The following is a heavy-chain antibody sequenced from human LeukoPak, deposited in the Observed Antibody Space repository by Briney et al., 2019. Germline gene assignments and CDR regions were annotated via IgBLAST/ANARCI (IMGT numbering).Heavy chain of an antibody. CDR3: ASNPNSSDGSIDY. V-gene: IGHV1-2*02. CDR1: GYTFTGYY. D-gene: IGHD3-22*01. Sequence: ASVKVSCKASGYTFTGYYMRWVRQAPGQGLEWMGWINPNSGGTNYAQKFQGRVTMTRDTSISTAYMELSRLRSDDTAVYYCASNPNSSDGSIDYWGQGTLATVSS. J-gene: IGHJ4*02. CDR2: INPNSGGT.